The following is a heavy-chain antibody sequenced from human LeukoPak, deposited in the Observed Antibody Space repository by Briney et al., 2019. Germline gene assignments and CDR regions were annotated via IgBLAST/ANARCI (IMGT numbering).Heavy chain of an antibody. D-gene: IGHD4-17*01. Sequence: PGGSLRLACAASGFTSSSYGMSWVRQAPGKGLEWVSAICGSGGCTYYADSVKGRFTISRDNSKNTLYLQMNSLRAEDTAVYYCASDDYGAFDIWGQGTMVTVSS. CDR3: ASDDYGAFDI. CDR1: GFTSSSYG. V-gene: IGHV3-23*01. CDR2: ICGSGGCT. J-gene: IGHJ3*02.